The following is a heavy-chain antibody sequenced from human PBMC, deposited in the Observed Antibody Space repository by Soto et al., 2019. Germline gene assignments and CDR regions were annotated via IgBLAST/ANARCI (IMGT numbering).Heavy chain of an antibody. D-gene: IGHD6-6*01. CDR1: SASLSSSTYY. CDR2: IYYSGNP. Sequence: QLQLQESGPGLVKPSETLSLTCSVSSASLSSSTYYWSWIRQPPGRGPEWIGSIYYSGNPYYKPSLTSRASIAIDTSRNQFSLKLTSVTAEDTGVYYCASSSPFHYWGPGILVTVSS. CDR3: ASSSPFHY. J-gene: IGHJ4*02. V-gene: IGHV4-39*01.